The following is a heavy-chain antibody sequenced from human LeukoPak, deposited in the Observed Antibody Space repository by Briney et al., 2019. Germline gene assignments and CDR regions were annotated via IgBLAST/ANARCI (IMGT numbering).Heavy chain of an antibody. CDR3: TTGGVGAGDGY. V-gene: IGHV3-15*01. Sequence: GGSLRLSCAASGFTFSNAWMSWVRQAPGKGLEWVGRIKSKTDGGTTDYAAPVKGRVTISRDDSKNTLYLQMKSLKTEDTAVYYCTTGGVGAGDGYWGQGTLVTVSS. CDR1: GFTFSNAW. D-gene: IGHD1-26*01. J-gene: IGHJ4*02. CDR2: IKSKTDGGTT.